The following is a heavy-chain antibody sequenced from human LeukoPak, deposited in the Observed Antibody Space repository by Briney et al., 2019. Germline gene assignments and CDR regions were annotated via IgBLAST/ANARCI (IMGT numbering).Heavy chain of an antibody. V-gene: IGHV1-69*04. CDR1: GGTFSSYA. J-gene: IGHJ4*02. D-gene: IGHD1-26*01. CDR3: AREREGVYFDY. Sequence: SVKVSCKASGGTFSSYAISWVRQAPGQGLEWMGRIIPILGIANYAQKFQGRVTITADKSTSTAYMELSSLRSEDTGVYYCAREREGVYFDYWGQGTLVTVSS. CDR2: IIPILGIA.